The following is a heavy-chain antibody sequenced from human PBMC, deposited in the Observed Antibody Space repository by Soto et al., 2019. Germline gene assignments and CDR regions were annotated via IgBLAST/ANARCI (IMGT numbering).Heavy chain of an antibody. D-gene: IGHD2-2*01. CDR2: IYYRGST. CDR3: ARHLHPTTGYCPSTSCYHFDY. V-gene: IGHV4-39*01. CDR1: GDSIISSRYY. Sequence: SETLSLTCTVSGDSIISSRYYWVCVGQGPGKGLELIGSIYYRGSTYYSPSLKSRVTISVDTSKNQFSLKLSSVTAADTAVYYCARHLHPTTGYCPSTSCYHFDYWGRGTLVTVSS. J-gene: IGHJ4*02.